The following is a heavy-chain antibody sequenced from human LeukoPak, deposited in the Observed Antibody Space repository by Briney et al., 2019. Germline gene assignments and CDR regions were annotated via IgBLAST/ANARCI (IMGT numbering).Heavy chain of an antibody. V-gene: IGHV3-30*03. D-gene: IGHD2-2*01. Sequence: PGGSLRLSCAASGFTFSSYGMHWVRQAPGKGLEWVAVISYDGTNKYYADSVKGRFTISRDNSKNTLYLQMNSLRAEDTAVYYCARDSAYCSSTSCRWGWYFDLWGRGTLVTVSS. CDR3: ARDSAYCSSTSCRWGWYFDL. CDR1: GFTFSSYG. CDR2: ISYDGTNK. J-gene: IGHJ2*01.